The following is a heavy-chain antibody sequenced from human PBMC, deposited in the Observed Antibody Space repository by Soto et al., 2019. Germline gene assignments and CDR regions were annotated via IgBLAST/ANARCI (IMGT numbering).Heavy chain of an antibody. CDR3: AGERYRFLSGPFDL. CDR1: GGSVGTGDYA. Sequence: QVQLQESGPGLVKPSQTLSLTCTVSGGSVGTGDYAWTWIRQAPGTDLEWLAYDCYTGNNYQNPSLKGRASISVDTSKNQFSVELRSVAAADTAVYYCAGERYRFLSGPFDLWGRGTLVTVSS. D-gene: IGHD3-3*01. J-gene: IGHJ2*01. CDR2: DCYTGNN. V-gene: IGHV4-30-4*01.